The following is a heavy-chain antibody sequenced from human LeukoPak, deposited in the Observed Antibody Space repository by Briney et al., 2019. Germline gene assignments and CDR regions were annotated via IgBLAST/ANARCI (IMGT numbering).Heavy chain of an antibody. CDR1: GFTFSSYS. D-gene: IGHD2-15*01. CDR2: ISSSRTI. V-gene: IGHV3-48*01. Sequence: GGSLRLSCAASGFTFSSYSMNWVRQAPGKGLEWVSYISSSRTIYYADSVKGRFTISRDNAKNSLYLQMNSLRAEDTAVYYCARDLTVVVVAASDHDAFDIWGQGTMVTVSS. J-gene: IGHJ3*02. CDR3: ARDLTVVVVAASDHDAFDI.